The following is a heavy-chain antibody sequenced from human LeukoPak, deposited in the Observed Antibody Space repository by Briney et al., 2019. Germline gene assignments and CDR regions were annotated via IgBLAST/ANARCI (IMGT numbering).Heavy chain of an antibody. Sequence: SETLSLTCTVSGGSISSYYWSWLRQPPGKGLEWIGYIYYSGSTNYNPSLKSRVTISVDTSKNQFSLKLSSVTAADTAVYYCARPLVVTAIPGAFDIWGQGTMVTVSS. CDR1: GGSISSYY. CDR2: IYYSGST. D-gene: IGHD2-21*02. CDR3: ARPLVVTAIPGAFDI. V-gene: IGHV4-59*01. J-gene: IGHJ3*02.